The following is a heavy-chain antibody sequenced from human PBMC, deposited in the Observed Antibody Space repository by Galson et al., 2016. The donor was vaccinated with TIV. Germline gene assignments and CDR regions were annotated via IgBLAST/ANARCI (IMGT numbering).Heavy chain of an antibody. CDR3: ARGAPSVFGVIMTLDY. CDR2: TYYRSTWYN. CDR1: GDSVSSTSAA. Sequence: CAISGDSVSSTSAAWNWIRQSPSRGLEWLGRTYYRSTWYNDYAASLKRRITINPDTSKNQFSLPLTSVTPEDAAGYYCARGAPSVFGVIMTLDYWGQGTLVTVSS. D-gene: IGHD3-3*01. V-gene: IGHV6-1*01. J-gene: IGHJ4*02.